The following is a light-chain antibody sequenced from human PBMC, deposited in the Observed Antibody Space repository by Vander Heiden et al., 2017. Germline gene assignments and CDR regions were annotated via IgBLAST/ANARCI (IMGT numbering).Light chain of an antibody. Sequence: QSALTQPASVSGSPGQSITISCGGTSSDVGTYSLVSWYQHLPGKAPKLVIYDVTKRFSGVSYRFSGSKSGNTASLTISGLQAEDEAEYFCCSYAGSGSVVFGGGTRLTVL. V-gene: IGLV2-23*02. CDR3: CSYAGSGSVV. CDR2: DVT. CDR1: SSDVGTYSL. J-gene: IGLJ2*01.